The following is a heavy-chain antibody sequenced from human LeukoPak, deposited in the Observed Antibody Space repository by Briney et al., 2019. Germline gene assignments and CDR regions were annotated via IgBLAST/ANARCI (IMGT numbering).Heavy chain of an antibody. D-gene: IGHD1-26*01. CDR2: IYYSGST. J-gene: IGHJ6*02. CDR3: ARGKWELTVGMDV. V-gene: IGHV4-59*08. Sequence: KASETLSLTCTVSGGSISSYYWSWIRQPPGKGLEWIGYIYYSGSTNYNPSLKSRVTISVDTSKNQFSLKLSSVTAADTAVYYCARGKWELTVGMDVWGQGTTVTVSS. CDR1: GGSISSYY.